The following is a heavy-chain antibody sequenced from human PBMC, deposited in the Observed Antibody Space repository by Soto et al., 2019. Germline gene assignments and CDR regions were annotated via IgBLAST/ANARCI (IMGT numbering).Heavy chain of an antibody. CDR2: MYPGDSDT. D-gene: IGHD2-2*01. CDR3: ARLPQDCNKTSCYYADH. CDR1: GYDFNTNW. Sequence: PGESLKISCRGSGYDFNTNWFGWVRQLPGRGLEWVGIMYPGDSDTRYNPSLQGHVTLSADVTVSTAFLQWRSLKTSDTGIYFCARLPQDCNKTSCYYADHWGQGTQVTVSS. V-gene: IGHV5-51*01. J-gene: IGHJ4*02.